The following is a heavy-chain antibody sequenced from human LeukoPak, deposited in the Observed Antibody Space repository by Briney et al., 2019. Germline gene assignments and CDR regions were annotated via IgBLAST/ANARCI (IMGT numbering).Heavy chain of an antibody. D-gene: IGHD6-19*01. J-gene: IGHJ6*02. CDR3: ARHQAGNYYGLDV. V-gene: IGHV4-59*08. CDR1: GGSISSYY. CDR2: IYSSGIT. Sequence: PSETLSLTCTVSGGSISSYYWSWIRQPPGKGLEWIGYIYSSGITNYNPSLKSRVTIPEDTSKNQFSLKLSSVTAADTAMYYCARHQAGNYYGLDVWGQGTTVTVSS.